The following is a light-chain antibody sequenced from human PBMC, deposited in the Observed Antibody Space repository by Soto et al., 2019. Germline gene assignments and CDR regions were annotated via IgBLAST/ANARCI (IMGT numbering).Light chain of an antibody. V-gene: IGKV3-20*01. CDR1: QSFNSIY. J-gene: IGKJ1*01. CDR3: HQYDSWT. Sequence: IVLTQSPGTLSLSPGERATLSCRASQSFNSIYLAWYQQKPGQAPRLLIYGASSRATGIPDRFSGSGSGTDFTLTISRLEPEDVAGYYCHQYDSWTFGQGTKVDIK. CDR2: GAS.